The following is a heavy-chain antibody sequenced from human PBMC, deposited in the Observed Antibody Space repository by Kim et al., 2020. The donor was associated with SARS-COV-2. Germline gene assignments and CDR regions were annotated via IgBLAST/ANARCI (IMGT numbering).Heavy chain of an antibody. CDR2: IYYSGST. CDR3: ARGPAYGDSYFDY. CDR1: GGSISSYY. J-gene: IGHJ4*02. Sequence: SETLSLTCTVSGGSISSYYWSWIRQPPGKGLEWIGYIYYSGSTNYNPSLKSRVTISVDTSKNQFSLKLSSVTAADTAVYYCARGPAYGDSYFDYWGQGTLVTVSS. V-gene: IGHV4-59*01. D-gene: IGHD4-17*01.